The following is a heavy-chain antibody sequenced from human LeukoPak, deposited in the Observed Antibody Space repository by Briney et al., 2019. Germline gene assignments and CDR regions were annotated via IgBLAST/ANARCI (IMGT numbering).Heavy chain of an antibody. Sequence: NPSETLSLTCTVSGGSISSGSYYWSWIRQPAGKGLEWIGRIYTSGSTNYNPSLKSRVTIPVDTSKNQFSLKLSSVTAADTAMYYCARWGISPARLYFDYWGQGTLVTVSS. CDR2: IYTSGST. V-gene: IGHV4-61*02. CDR3: ARWGISPARLYFDY. J-gene: IGHJ4*02. CDR1: GGSISSGSYY. D-gene: IGHD3-16*01.